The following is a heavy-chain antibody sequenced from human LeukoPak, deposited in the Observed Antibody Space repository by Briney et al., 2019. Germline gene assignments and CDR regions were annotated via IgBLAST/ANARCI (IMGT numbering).Heavy chain of an antibody. V-gene: IGHV3-48*03. D-gene: IGHD2-15*01. CDR3: ARGRGYCSGGTCYPGFLDY. CDR2: ISSSGNTR. CDR1: GFTFSSYE. J-gene: IGHJ4*02. Sequence: PGGSLRLSCAASGFTFSSYEMNWVRQAPGKGLEWVSYISSSGNTRYYAESVKGRFTISRDNAKNSLYLQMNSLRAEDTAVYYCARGRGYCSGGTCYPGFLDYWGQGALVTVSS.